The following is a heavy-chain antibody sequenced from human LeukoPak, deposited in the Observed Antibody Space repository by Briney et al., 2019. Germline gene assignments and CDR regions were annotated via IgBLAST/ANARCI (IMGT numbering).Heavy chain of an antibody. CDR1: GFIFNKYW. J-gene: IGHJ4*02. CDR2: VREDGAEK. D-gene: IGHD3-10*01. Sequence: GGSLRLSCTASGFIFNKYWMSWVRQAPGKGLDWVATVREDGAEKYYVDSVKGRITISRDNAKNSLYLQINSPRVEDTAVYYCARGTLITMVRGVISGYFDYWGQGTLVTVSS. CDR3: ARGTLITMVRGVISGYFDY. V-gene: IGHV3-7*01.